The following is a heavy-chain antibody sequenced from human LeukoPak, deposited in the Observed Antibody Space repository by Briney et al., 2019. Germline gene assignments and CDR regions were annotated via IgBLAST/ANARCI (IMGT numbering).Heavy chain of an antibody. CDR1: SGSLSSGSYY. J-gene: IGHJ4*02. D-gene: IGHD6-19*01. CDR3: ARDFRVYTTGWYYFDY. Sequence: KPSETLSLTCTVSSGSLSSGSYYWSWIRQPAGKGLEWIGRIYTSGSTGYNPSLKSRVTISIDTSKNQFSLKLTSVTAADTAMYYCARDFRVYTTGWYYFDYWGQGTLVTVSS. V-gene: IGHV4-61*02. CDR2: IYTSGST.